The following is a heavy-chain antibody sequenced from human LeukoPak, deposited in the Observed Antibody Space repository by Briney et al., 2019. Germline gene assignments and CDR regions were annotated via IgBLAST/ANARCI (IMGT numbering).Heavy chain of an antibody. D-gene: IGHD7-27*01. CDR3: ARGVLGPYYFDL. CDR1: GGTFRGYY. Sequence: AETLSLTCAVYGGTFRGYYWSWIRQPPGKGLEWIGEIHYTGATNYKPSLKSRVTISGDPSKNQVSLRVSSVTAADTAVYYCARGVLGPYYFDLWGRGSLVTVSS. J-gene: IGHJ2*01. CDR2: IHYTGAT. V-gene: IGHV4-34*01.